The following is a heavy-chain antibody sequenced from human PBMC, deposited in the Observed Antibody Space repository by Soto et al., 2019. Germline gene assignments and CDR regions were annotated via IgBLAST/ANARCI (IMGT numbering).Heavy chain of an antibody. Sequence: GGSLRLSCAASGFTFSDHYMDWVRQAPGKGLEWVGRTRNKANSYTTEYAASVHGRFTISRDDSKHSLYLQMNSLKTEDTAVYYCAREATGTTYYYYYMDVWGKGTTVTVSS. V-gene: IGHV3-72*01. CDR2: TRNKANSYTT. CDR1: GFTFSDHY. J-gene: IGHJ6*03. D-gene: IGHD1-7*01. CDR3: AREATGTTYYYYYMDV.